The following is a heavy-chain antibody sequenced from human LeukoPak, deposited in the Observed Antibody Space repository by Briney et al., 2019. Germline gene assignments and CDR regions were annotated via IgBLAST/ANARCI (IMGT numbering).Heavy chain of an antibody. J-gene: IGHJ4*02. V-gene: IGHV1-8*01. CDR1: GYTFTSYD. CDR3: ARGPYYYDSSGYHAIDY. CDR2: MNPNSGNT. Sequence: ASVKVSCKVSGYTFTSYDINWVRQATGQGLEWMGWMNPNSGNTGYAQKFQGRVTMTRNTSISTAYMELSGLRSEDTAVYYCARGPYYYDSSGYHAIDYWGQGTLVTVSS. D-gene: IGHD3-22*01.